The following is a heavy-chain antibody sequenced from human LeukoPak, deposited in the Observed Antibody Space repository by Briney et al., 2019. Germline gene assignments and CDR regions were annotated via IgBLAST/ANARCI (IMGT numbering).Heavy chain of an antibody. CDR3: TKRVKYGGTWDHFAD. CDR2: VNADGGNT. CDR1: GFTFDNYR. D-gene: IGHD1-26*01. V-gene: IGHV3-23*01. Sequence: PGGSLRLSCAASGFTFDNYRMSWVRQAPGKGLEWVSTVNADGGNTYYADSVKGRFTISRDNSKSTLILQMNSLRVEDTALYYCTKRVKYGGTWDHFADWGQGTLSPSP. J-gene: IGHJ4*02.